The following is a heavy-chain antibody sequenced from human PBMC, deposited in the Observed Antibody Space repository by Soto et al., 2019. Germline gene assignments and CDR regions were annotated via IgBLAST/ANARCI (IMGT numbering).Heavy chain of an antibody. CDR2: INHRGGA. D-gene: IGHD3-3*01. CDR1: NGSFTDYF. J-gene: IGHJ5*02. V-gene: IGHV4-34*02. Sequence: QVQLQQWGAGLLKPSETLSLTCAAHNGSFTDYFWTWIRQSPGKGLEWIGEINHRGGATYNPSLRSRVTISIDTSKNHFSLSLRSLTAADTAVYYCVARGMTYDFLSGPHPFDPCGHGTLVTVSS. CDR3: VARGMTYDFLSGPHPFDP.